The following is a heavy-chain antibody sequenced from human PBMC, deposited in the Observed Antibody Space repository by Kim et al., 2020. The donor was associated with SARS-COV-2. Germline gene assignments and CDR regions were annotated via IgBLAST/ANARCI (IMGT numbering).Heavy chain of an antibody. J-gene: IGHJ4*02. CDR2: ISYDGSNK. Sequence: GGSLRLSCAASGFTFSSYGMHWVRQAPGKGLEWVAVISYDGSNKYYADSVKGRFTISRDNSKNTLYLQMNSLRAEDTAVYYCASGSGSRLDYWGQGTLVTVSS. CDR3: ASGSGSRLDY. V-gene: IGHV3-33*05. CDR1: GFTFSSYG. D-gene: IGHD3-10*01.